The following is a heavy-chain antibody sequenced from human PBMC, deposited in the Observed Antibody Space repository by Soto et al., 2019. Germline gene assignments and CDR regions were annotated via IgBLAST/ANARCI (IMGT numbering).Heavy chain of an antibody. Sequence: QVQLVQSGAEVKKPGASVKVSCKASGYTFTSYAMHWVRQAPGQRLEWMGWINAGNGNTKYSQKFQGRGTITRDTSASTAYMELSSLRSEDTAVYYCARIISGYLYYFDYWGQGTLVTVSS. CDR2: INAGNGNT. V-gene: IGHV1-3*01. CDR3: ARIISGYLYYFDY. J-gene: IGHJ4*02. CDR1: GYTFTSYA. D-gene: IGHD5-12*01.